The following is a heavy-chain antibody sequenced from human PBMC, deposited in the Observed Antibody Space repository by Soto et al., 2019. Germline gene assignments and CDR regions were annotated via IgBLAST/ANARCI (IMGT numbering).Heavy chain of an antibody. Sequence: EVQLLESGGGLVQPGGSLRLSCAAAGCTFSLYGMGWVSQAPGQGLEWVSGITSAGGSTYYADSVKGRFTISRDNPKQTLYLQMTSLRAEDTAVYYCAKERALSGDDPFDSWGQGKLVTVSS. CDR1: GCTFSLYG. CDR2: ITSAGGST. V-gene: IGHV3-23*01. D-gene: IGHD7-27*01. CDR3: AKERALSGDDPFDS. J-gene: IGHJ4*02.